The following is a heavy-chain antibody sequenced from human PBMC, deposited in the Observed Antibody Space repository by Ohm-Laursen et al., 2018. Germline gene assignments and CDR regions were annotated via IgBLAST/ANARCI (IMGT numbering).Heavy chain of an antibody. D-gene: IGHD1-26*01. CDR1: GGSISSYY. CDR2: IYTSGST. J-gene: IGHJ4*02. V-gene: IGHV4-4*07. CDR3: ASTNSGSSPEAFDY. Sequence: TLSLTCTVSGGSISSYYWNWIRQPAGKGLEWIGRIYTSGSTNYNPSLKSRVTMSVDTSKNQFSLKLSSVTAADTAVYYCASTNSGSSPEAFDYWGQGTLVTVSS.